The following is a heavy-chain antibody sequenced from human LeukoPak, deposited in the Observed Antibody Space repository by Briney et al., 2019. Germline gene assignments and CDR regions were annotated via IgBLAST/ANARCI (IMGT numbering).Heavy chain of an antibody. Sequence: ASVKVSCKASGYTFTSYGISWVRQAPGQGLEWMGWISAYNGNTNYAQKLQGRVTMTTDTSTSTAYMELRSLRSDDTAVYYCARKSLIWELREDDAFDIWGQGTMVTVSS. D-gene: IGHD1-26*01. J-gene: IGHJ3*02. V-gene: IGHV1-18*01. CDR1: GYTFTSYG. CDR3: ARKSLIWELREDDAFDI. CDR2: ISAYNGNT.